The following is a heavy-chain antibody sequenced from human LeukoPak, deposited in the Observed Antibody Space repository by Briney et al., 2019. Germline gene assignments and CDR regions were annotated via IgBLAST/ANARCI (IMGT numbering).Heavy chain of an antibody. CDR3: AREVHHSWFDP. V-gene: IGHV4-39*07. CDR1: GGSISSSSYY. J-gene: IGHJ5*02. Sequence: SETLSLTCTVSGGSISSSSYYWGWIRQPPGKGLEWIGSIYYSGSTYYNPSLKSRVTISVDTSKNQFSLKLSSVTAADTAVYYCAREVHHSWFDPWGQGTLVTVSS. CDR2: IYYSGST.